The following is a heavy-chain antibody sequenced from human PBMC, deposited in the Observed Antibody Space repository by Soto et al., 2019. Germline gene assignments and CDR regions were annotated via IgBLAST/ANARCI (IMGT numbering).Heavy chain of an antibody. V-gene: IGHV5-51*01. CDR3: ARHGAGYSGGWYTQQWYYYGMDV. J-gene: IGHJ6*02. CDR2: IYPGDSDT. Sequence: GESLKISCKGSGYSFTSYWIGWVRQMPGKGLEWMGIIYPGDSDTRYSPSFQGQVTISADKSISTAYLQWSSLKASDTAMYYCARHGAGYSGGWYTQQWYYYGMDVWGQGATVTVSS. D-gene: IGHD6-19*01. CDR1: GYSFTSYW.